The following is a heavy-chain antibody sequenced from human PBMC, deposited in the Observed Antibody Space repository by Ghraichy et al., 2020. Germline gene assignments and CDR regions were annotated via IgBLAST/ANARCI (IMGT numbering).Heavy chain of an antibody. D-gene: IGHD3-3*01. CDR1: GFTVSSNF. CDR2: IYTVGNT. J-gene: IGHJ2*01. CDR3: AAGRITIFGVARPWYFDL. V-gene: IGHV3-53*01. Sequence: GGSLRLSCAASGFTVSSNFMSWVRQAPGKGLEWVSVIYTVGNTYYADSVKGRFTISRDNSKNTLYLQMNSLRAEETAMYYCAAGRITIFGVARPWYFDLWGRGTLVTVSS.